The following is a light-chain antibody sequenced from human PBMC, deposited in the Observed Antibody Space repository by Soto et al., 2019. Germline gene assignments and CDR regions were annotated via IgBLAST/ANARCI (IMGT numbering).Light chain of an antibody. CDR2: GAS. Sequence: ILLTQSPGTLSLSPGKSPTLSCRASQSISSSYLAWYQKRPGQAPRLIFYGASSRATGIPDRFSGSGSGTDFTLTISSLETEDFAVYYCQQRSNWPPITFGQGTRLEI. CDR1: QSISSSY. CDR3: QQRSNWPPIT. J-gene: IGKJ5*01. V-gene: IGKV3D-20*02.